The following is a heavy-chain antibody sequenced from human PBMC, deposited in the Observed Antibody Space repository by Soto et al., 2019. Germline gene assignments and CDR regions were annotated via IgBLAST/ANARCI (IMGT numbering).Heavy chain of an antibody. CDR1: GFTFSSYA. CDR3: AKDLTYYYDSSGEENAFDI. J-gene: IGHJ3*02. CDR2: ISGSGGST. D-gene: IGHD3-22*01. V-gene: IGHV3-23*01. Sequence: GGSLRLSCAASGFTFSSYAMSWVRQAPGKGLEWVSAISGSGGSTYYADSVKGRFTISRDNSKNTLYLQMNSLRAEDTAVYYCAKDLTYYYDSSGEENAFDIWGQGTMVTVS.